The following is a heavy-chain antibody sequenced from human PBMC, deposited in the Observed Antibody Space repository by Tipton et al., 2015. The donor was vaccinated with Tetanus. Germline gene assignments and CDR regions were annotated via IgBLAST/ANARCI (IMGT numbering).Heavy chain of an antibody. CDR2: ISQSGST. D-gene: IGHD5-24*01. CDR3: ARGEDTYKSGNY. Sequence: TLSLTCAVHGGSLSRYYWSWIRQSPGKGLEWIGEISQSGSTKYNPSLKSRVTISVDTSKNQFSLKLSSVTAADTAIYYCARGEDTYKSGNYWGQGTLVTVSS. CDR1: GGSLSRYY. V-gene: IGHV4-34*01. J-gene: IGHJ4*02.